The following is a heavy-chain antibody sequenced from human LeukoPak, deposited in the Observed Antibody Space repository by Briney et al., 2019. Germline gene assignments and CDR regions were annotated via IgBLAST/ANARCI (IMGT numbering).Heavy chain of an antibody. D-gene: IGHD3-22*01. J-gene: IGHJ5*02. CDR2: IYTSGST. CDR3: ARDGAVYYYDSSGYYSA. V-gene: IGHV4-4*07. Sequence: SETLSLTCAVSGGSINNHYWSWIRQPPGKGLEWIGRIYTSGSTNYNPSLKSRVTISVDTSKNQFSLKLSSVTAADTAVYYCARDGAVYYYDSSGYYSAWGQGTLVTVSS. CDR1: GGSINNHY.